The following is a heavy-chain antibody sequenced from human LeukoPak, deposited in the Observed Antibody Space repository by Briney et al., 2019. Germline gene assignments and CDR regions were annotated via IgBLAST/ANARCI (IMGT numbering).Heavy chain of an antibody. J-gene: IGHJ3*02. CDR3: ARVAAATNAFDI. Sequence: GGSLRLSCAASGFTFTNYNMHWVRQAPGKGLEWVSSISSSSNYIYYADSLKGRFTISRDNAKNSLYLQMNSLRAEDTAVYYCARVAAATNAFDIWGQGTMVTVSS. CDR2: ISSSSNYI. D-gene: IGHD6-13*01. CDR1: GFTFTNYN. V-gene: IGHV3-21*01.